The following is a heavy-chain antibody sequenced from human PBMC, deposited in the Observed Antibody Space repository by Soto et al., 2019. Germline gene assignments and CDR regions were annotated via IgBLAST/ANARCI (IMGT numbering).Heavy chain of an antibody. J-gene: IGHJ4*02. CDR3: ARQRGLGKWYFDY. CDR1: GDSITGENW. CDR2: INYGGTT. Sequence: QLQLQESGPGLVKPSETLSLTCAVSGDSITGENWWTWVRQPPGKGLEWIGSINYGGTTYDNPSLKTRVTMSVDTSNNQFFLKLRSVTAADTAVFYCARQRGLGKWYFDYWGQGTLVTVSS. V-gene: IGHV4-39*01. D-gene: IGHD1-26*01.